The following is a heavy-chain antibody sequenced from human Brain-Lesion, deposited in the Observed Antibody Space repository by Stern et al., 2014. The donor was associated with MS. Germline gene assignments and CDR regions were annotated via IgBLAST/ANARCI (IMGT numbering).Heavy chain of an antibody. D-gene: IGHD3-3*01. Sequence: QVQLGQSGAEVKKPGASVKVSCKTSGYIFTGYYIHWVRQAPGQWLEWMAWIQPNTGGPKYAQKFQGRVTMSRDTSISTAYVELSSLTSDDTAVYYCARDQRGITIFGVVTDYYYLGMDVWGQGTTVTVSS. V-gene: IGHV1-2*02. CDR3: ARDQRGITIFGVVTDYYYLGMDV. J-gene: IGHJ6*02. CDR1: GYIFTGYY. CDR2: IQPNTGGP.